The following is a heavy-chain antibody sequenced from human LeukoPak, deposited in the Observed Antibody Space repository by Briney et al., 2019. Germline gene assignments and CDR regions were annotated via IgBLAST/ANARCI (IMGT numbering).Heavy chain of an antibody. CDR1: GGSISSYY. Sequence: SATLSLTCTVSGGSISSYYWGWIRQPPGKGLEWIGYIYYSGTTNYNPSLKSRVTISVDTSKNQFSLKLSSVTAADTAVYYCAREQGSGWVDVWGQGTTVTV. J-gene: IGHJ6*02. CDR2: IYYSGTT. V-gene: IGHV4-59*01. D-gene: IGHD6-19*01. CDR3: AREQGSGWVDV.